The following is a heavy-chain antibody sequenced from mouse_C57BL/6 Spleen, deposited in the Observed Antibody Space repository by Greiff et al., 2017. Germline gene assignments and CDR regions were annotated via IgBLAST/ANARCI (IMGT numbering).Heavy chain of an antibody. CDR3: ARRDDGWCAY. J-gene: IGHJ3*01. Sequence: DVQLVESGGGLVKPGGSLKLSCAASGFTFRDYGMHWVRQAPEKGLEWVSYLSSGSSTIYYADTVKGRFTISRDNAKNTLFLQMTRRSSEDTAMYYCARRDDGWCAYRGQGTLVTVSA. CDR2: LSSGSSTI. CDR1: GFTFRDYG. D-gene: IGHD2-12*01. V-gene: IGHV5-17*01.